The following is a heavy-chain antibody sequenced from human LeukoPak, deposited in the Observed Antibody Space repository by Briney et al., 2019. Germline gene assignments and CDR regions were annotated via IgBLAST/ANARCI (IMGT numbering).Heavy chain of an antibody. Sequence: GRSLRLSCAASGFTFSSYGMHWVRQALGKGLEWVAVIWYDGSNKYYADSVKGRFTISRDNSRNTLYLQMNGLRAEDTAVYYCAKGQLVDYGMDVWGQGTTVTVSS. CDR2: IWYDGSNK. CDR3: AKGQLVDYGMDV. V-gene: IGHV3-33*06. D-gene: IGHD1-1*01. CDR1: GFTFSSYG. J-gene: IGHJ6*02.